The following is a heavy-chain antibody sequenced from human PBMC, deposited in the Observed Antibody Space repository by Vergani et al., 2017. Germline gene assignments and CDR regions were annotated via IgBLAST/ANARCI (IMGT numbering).Heavy chain of an antibody. D-gene: IGHD6-19*01. Sequence: DVQLVESGGGLVQPGRSLRLSCAASGFTFDDYAMHWVRQAPGKGLEWVSGISWNSGSIGYADSVKGRFTISRDNAKNSLYLQMNSLRAEDTALCYCAKGAIIAVAGTGPDYWGQGTLVTVSS. J-gene: IGHJ4*02. CDR3: AKGAIIAVAGTGPDY. V-gene: IGHV3-9*01. CDR2: ISWNSGSI. CDR1: GFTFDDYA.